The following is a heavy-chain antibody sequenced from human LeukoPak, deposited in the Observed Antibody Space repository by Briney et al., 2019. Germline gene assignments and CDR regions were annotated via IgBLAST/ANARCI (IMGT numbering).Heavy chain of an antibody. V-gene: IGHV4-34*01. CDR3: ARRPSIVVVPAAMRAKVGYFDY. CDR2: INHSGST. CDR1: GGSISSYY. D-gene: IGHD2-2*01. J-gene: IGHJ4*02. Sequence: SETLSLTCTVSGGSISSYYWSWIRQPPGKGLEWIGEINHSGSTNYNPSLKSRVTISVDTSKNQFSLKLSSVTAADTAVYYCARRPSIVVVPAAMRAKVGYFDYWGQGTLVTVSS.